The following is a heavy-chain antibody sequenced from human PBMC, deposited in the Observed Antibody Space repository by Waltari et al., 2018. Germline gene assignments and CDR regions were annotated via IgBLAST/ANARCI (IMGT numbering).Heavy chain of an antibody. CDR2: IIPIFGTA. CDR1: GGTFSSYA. Sequence: QVQLVQSGAEVKKPGSSLKVSCKASGGTFSSYAISWLRLAPGHGLGWMGGIIPIFGTANYAQKFQGRVTITTDESTSTAYMELSSLRSEDTAVYYCARGHYDILTGLFHYFDYWGQGTLVTVSS. J-gene: IGHJ4*02. CDR3: ARGHYDILTGLFHYFDY. V-gene: IGHV1-69*05. D-gene: IGHD3-9*01.